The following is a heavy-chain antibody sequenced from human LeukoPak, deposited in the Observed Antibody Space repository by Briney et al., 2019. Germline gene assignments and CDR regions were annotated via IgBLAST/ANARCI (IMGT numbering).Heavy chain of an antibody. J-gene: IGHJ3*02. D-gene: IGHD3-3*01. Sequence: GGSLRLSCAASGLTISGHWMAWVRQAPGKGLEWVAGIKEDGSEAHYVDSVKGRFTISRDNAKNSLYLQMNSLRAEDTAVYYCARDQDTIFGVVISYGAFDIWGQGTMVTVSS. CDR1: GLTISGHW. V-gene: IGHV3-7*01. CDR3: ARDQDTIFGVVISYGAFDI. CDR2: IKEDGSEA.